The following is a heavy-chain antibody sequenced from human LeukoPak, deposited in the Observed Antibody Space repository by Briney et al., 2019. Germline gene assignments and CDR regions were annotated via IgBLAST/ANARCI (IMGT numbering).Heavy chain of an antibody. CDR3: ARGTAITAGIDF. CDR1: GFAFSTYW. D-gene: IGHD6-19*01. J-gene: IGHJ4*02. Sequence: SGGSLRLSCTASGFAFSTYWMFWVGQAPGKGLVWVSQINPEGASTTYGDPAKGRFTASRDNAKNALHLQMNSPRVDDTAVYYCARGTAITAGIDFWGQGTLVTVSS. V-gene: IGHV3-74*01. CDR2: INPEGAST.